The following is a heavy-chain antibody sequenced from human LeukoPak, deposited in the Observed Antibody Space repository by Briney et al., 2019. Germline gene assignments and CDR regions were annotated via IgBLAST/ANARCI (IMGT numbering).Heavy chain of an antibody. CDR1: GGSISSSSYY. CDR3: ATSNYAPWSTGMDV. V-gene: IGHV4-39*07. D-gene: IGHD5/OR15-5a*01. Sequence: PSETLSLTCTVSGGSISSSSYYWGWIRQPPGKGLEWIGSIYYSGSTYYNPSLKSRVTISVDKSKNQFSLKLSSVTAADTAVYYCATSNYAPWSTGMDVWGQGTTVTVSS. CDR2: IYYSGST. J-gene: IGHJ6*02.